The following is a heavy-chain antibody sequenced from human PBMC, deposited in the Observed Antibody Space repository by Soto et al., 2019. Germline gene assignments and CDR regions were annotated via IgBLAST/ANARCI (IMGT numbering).Heavy chain of an antibody. J-gene: IGHJ6*02. D-gene: IGHD6-19*01. V-gene: IGHV3-23*01. CDR2: ISASGGST. CDR3: AKCIALAGTPCYYYGLDV. Sequence: EVHLLESGGDLVQPGESLKLSCAASGFTFTFSSYTMSWVRQAPGEGLEWVLSISASGGSTNYADSVKGRFTISRDNSKNPLYLQMNSLRAEDTAVYYCAKCIALAGTPCYYYGLDVWGQGTTVTVSS. CDR1: GFTFTFSSYT.